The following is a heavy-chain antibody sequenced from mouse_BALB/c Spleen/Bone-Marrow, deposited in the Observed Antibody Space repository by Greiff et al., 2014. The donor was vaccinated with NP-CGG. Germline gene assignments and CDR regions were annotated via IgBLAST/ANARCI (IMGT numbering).Heavy chain of an antibody. J-gene: IGHJ3*01. D-gene: IGHD2-14*01. CDR1: GFTFSAFG. Sequence: EVQVVESGGDLVQPGGSRKLSCAASGFTFSAFGMHWVGQAPERGLEWVAYIISGSNTIYYSDKVKGRFTISRDNPKNTLFLQMTSLRSEDTAMYYCARSRYDVGWFAYWGQGTLVTVSA. CDR3: ARSRYDVGWFAY. CDR2: IISGSNTI. V-gene: IGHV5-17*02.